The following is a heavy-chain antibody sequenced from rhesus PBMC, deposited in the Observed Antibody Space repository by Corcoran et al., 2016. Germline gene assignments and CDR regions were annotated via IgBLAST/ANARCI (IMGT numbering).Heavy chain of an antibody. CDR3: AREGGVCSSTSCSSTFSWDV. J-gene: IGHJ5-2*02. V-gene: IGHV4-147*01. Sequence: LTCAVSGASISSNYWSWIRQPPGKGLEWIGYIYGGSGSTSYNPSLKSRVTISKDTSKNQFSLKLSSGTAADTAVYYCAREGGVCSSTSCSSTFSWDVWGRGVLVTVSS. CDR2: IYGGSGST. CDR1: GASISSNY. D-gene: IGHD2-15*01.